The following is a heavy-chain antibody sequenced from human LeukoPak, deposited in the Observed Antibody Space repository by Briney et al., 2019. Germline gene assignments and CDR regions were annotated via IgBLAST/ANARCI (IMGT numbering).Heavy chain of an antibody. V-gene: IGHV4-39*01. J-gene: IGHJ4*02. CDR3: ARIVVGHFDY. CDR1: GGSISSSSYY. Sequence: SETLSLTCTVSGGSISSSSYYWGWIRQPPGKGLEWIGSIYYSGSTYYNPSLKSRVTISVDTSKNQFSLKLSPVTAADTAVYYCARIVVGHFDYWGQGTLVTVSS. CDR2: IYYSGST. D-gene: IGHD3-22*01.